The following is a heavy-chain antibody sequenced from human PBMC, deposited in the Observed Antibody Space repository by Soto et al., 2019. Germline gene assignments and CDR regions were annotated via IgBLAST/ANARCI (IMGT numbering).Heavy chain of an antibody. D-gene: IGHD4-17*01. Sequence: SETLSLTCTVSGDSMSSSNWWNWVRQPPGKGLEWIGEAHHSGRTNYNPSLKSRVTISVDTSQNHFSLRLSSVTAADTALYYCARLGRLRMQTTDPFDYWGQGTLVTVSS. CDR2: AHHSGRT. CDR1: GDSMSSSNW. CDR3: ARLGRLRMQTTDPFDY. V-gene: IGHV4-4*02. J-gene: IGHJ4*02.